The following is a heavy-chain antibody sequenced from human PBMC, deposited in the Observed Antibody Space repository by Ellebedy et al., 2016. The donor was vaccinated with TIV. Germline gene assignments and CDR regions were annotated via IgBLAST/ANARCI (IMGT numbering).Heavy chain of an antibody. CDR1: GYTFSSYY. Sequence: AASVKVSCKTSGYTFSSYYIHWVRQAPGQGLEWVGGISPSGGYATYAQKFQGRLTMTRDTSTSTVYMQLSSLRSEDTAVYYCARGPQTTVTTSLDYWGQGTLVTVSS. J-gene: IGHJ4*02. CDR2: ISPSGGYA. D-gene: IGHD4-17*01. CDR3: ARGPQTTVTTSLDY. V-gene: IGHV1-46*01.